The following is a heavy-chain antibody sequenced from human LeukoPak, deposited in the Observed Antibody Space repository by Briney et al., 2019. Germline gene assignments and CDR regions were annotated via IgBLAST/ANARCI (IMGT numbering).Heavy chain of an antibody. CDR2: INHSGST. D-gene: IGHD3-10*01. CDR1: GGSFSGYY. CDR3: ARGGRITIPLDY. J-gene: IGHJ4*02. V-gene: IGHV4-34*01. Sequence: SETLSLTCAVYGGSFSGYYWSWIRQPPGKGLEWIGEINHSGSTNYNPSLKSRVTISVDTSKNQFSLKLSSVTAADTAVYYCARGGRITIPLDYWGQGTLVTVSS.